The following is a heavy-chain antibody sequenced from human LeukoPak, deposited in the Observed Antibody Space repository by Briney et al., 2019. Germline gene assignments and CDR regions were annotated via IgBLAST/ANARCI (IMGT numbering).Heavy chain of an antibody. V-gene: IGHV4-59*08. CDR1: GVSISGYY. D-gene: IGHD6-6*01. J-gene: IGHJ4*02. CDR2: IYNSGST. CDR3: ARHRSSSLYFDY. Sequence: PSQTLSLTCTVSGVSISGYYWSWIRQPPGKGLEWDGYIYNSGSTNYNPSLKRRVTISVDTSKNQFSLKLSSVTAADTAVYYCARHRSSSLYFDYWGQGTLVTVSS.